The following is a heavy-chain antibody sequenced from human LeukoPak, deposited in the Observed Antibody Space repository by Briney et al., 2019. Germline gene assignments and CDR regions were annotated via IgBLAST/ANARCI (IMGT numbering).Heavy chain of an antibody. J-gene: IGHJ4*02. CDR3: ASVACSAVTCFGFLFFDY. V-gene: IGHV3-20*04. CDR2: INWNGGST. Sequence: PGGSLRLSCAASGFTFDDYGLSWVRQAPGKGLEWVSTINWNGGSTGYADSVKGRFTISRDNAKNSLFLQMNSLRAEDTAVYYCASVACSAVTCFGFLFFDYWGQGTLVTVSS. D-gene: IGHD2-15*01. CDR1: GFTFDDYG.